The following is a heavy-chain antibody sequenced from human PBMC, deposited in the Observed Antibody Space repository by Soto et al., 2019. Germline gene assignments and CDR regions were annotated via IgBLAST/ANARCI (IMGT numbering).Heavy chain of an antibody. CDR2: IYHSGST. V-gene: IGHV4-30-2*01. J-gene: IGHJ5*02. Sequence: QLQLQESGSGLVKPSQTLSLTCAVSGGTISSGGYSWSWIRQPPGKGQQWIGYIYHSGSTYHNPSLKTRVTISLDRCKNQFPLYLSSRTAADPAVFYCARGPSPWGKGTLVTVSS. CDR3: ARGPSP. CDR1: GGTISSGGYS.